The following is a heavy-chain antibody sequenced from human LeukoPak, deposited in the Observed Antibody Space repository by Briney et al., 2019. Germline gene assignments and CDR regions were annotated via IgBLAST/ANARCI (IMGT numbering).Heavy chain of an antibody. J-gene: IGHJ3*02. CDR3: ARSIIVVVAAGALDI. D-gene: IGHD2-21*02. CDR1: GDSISSDAYY. CDR2: IYHSGNT. V-gene: IGHV4-61*08. Sequence: PSQTLSLTCAVSGDSISSDAYYWNWIRQPPGKGLEWIGYIYHSGNTNSNPSLKSRVTISVDTTKNQFSLKLCSVTAADTAVYYCARSIIVVVAAGALDIWGQGTMVTVSS.